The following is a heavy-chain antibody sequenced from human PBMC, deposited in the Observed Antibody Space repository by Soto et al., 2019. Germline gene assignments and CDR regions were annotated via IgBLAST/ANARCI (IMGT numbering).Heavy chain of an antibody. V-gene: IGHV1-18*04. CDR2: INPYNGDT. Sequence: QIQLVQSGGEVRTAGASVRVSCKTSGYPFTSYDISWVRQAPGQGLEWMGWINPYNGDTNYTQKFQGRVTMTKDTSTTTVYMELRSLTLDDTAVYFCARDAVAGHFDHWGQGTLVTVSS. CDR1: GYPFTSYD. J-gene: IGHJ4*02. CDR3: ARDAVAGHFDH. D-gene: IGHD6-19*01.